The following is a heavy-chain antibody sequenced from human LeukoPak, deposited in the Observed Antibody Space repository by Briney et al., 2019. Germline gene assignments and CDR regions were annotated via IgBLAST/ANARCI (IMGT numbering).Heavy chain of an antibody. CDR3: ARGLRDRDYYYYYYMDV. CDR2: INPNSGGT. Sequence: ASVKVSCKASGYTFTGYYMHWVRQAPGQGLEWMGWINPNSGGTNYAQKFQGRVTMTRDTSISTAYMELSRLRSDDTAVYYCARGLRDRDYYYYYYMDVWGKGTTVTVSS. V-gene: IGHV1-2*02. CDR1: GYTFTGYY. J-gene: IGHJ6*03. D-gene: IGHD5/OR15-5a*01.